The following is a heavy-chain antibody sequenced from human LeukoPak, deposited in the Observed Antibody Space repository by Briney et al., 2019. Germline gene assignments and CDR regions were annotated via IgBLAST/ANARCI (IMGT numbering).Heavy chain of an antibody. D-gene: IGHD3-16*01. CDR3: AGGRPVDY. Sequence: PGGSLRLSCAASGFTFSSYSMNWVRQAPGKGLEWVSYISSSSSTIYYADSVKGRFTISRDNAKNTLFLQMNSLRAEDTAVYYCAGGRPVDYWGQGTLVTVSS. J-gene: IGHJ4*02. CDR2: ISSSSSTI. V-gene: IGHV3-48*01. CDR1: GFTFSSYS.